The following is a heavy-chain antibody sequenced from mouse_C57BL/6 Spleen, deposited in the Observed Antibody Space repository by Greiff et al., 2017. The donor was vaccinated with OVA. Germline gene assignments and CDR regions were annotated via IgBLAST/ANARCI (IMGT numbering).Heavy chain of an antibody. CDR2: ISDGGSYT. J-gene: IGHJ2*01. CDR1: GFTFSSYA. CDR3: ARDRMGGYVFDY. Sequence: EVMLVESGGGLVKPGGSLKLSCAASGFTFSSYAMSWVRQTPEKRLEWVATISDGGSYTYYPDNVKGRFTISRDNAKNNLYLQMSHLKSEDTAMYYCARDRMGGYVFDYWGQGTTLTVSS. D-gene: IGHD2-2*01. V-gene: IGHV5-4*01.